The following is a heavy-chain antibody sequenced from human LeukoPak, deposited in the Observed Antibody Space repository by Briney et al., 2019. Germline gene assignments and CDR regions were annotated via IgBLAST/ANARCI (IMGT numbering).Heavy chain of an antibody. Sequence: GASVKVSRKASGGTFSSYAISWVRQAPGQGLEWMGGIIPIFGTANYAQKFQGRVTITTDESTSTAYMELSSLRSEDTAVYYCARGERYCSSTSCHQHAFDIWGQGTMVTVSS. J-gene: IGHJ3*02. CDR2: IIPIFGTA. CDR1: GGTFSSYA. D-gene: IGHD2-2*01. CDR3: ARGERYCSSTSCHQHAFDI. V-gene: IGHV1-69*05.